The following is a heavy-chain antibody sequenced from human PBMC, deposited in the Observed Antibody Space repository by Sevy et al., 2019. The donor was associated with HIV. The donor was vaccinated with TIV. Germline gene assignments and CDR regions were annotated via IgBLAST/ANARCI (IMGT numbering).Heavy chain of an antibody. CDR2: IKQDGSEK. CDR1: GFTFSSYW. CDR3: ARDLRSVVVVIVDASDI. V-gene: IGHV3-7*01. D-gene: IGHD3-22*01. Sequence: GGSLRLSCAASGFTFSSYWMIWVRRAPGKGLESVANIKQDGSEKYYVDSVKGRFTISRDNAKNSLYLQMNSLRAEDTAVYYCARDLRSVVVVIVDASDIWGQGTMVTVSS. J-gene: IGHJ3*02.